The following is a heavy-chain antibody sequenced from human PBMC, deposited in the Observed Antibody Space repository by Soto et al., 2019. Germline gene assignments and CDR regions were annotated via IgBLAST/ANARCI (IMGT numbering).Heavy chain of an antibody. D-gene: IGHD1-1*01. CDR2: IWYDGSNK. CDR3: AKDLGRPGLDAFDI. V-gene: IGHV3-33*06. J-gene: IGHJ3*02. CDR1: GFTFSSYG. Sequence: GGSLRLSCAASGFTFSSYGMHWVRQAPGKGLEWVAVIWYDGSNKYYADSVKGRFTISRDNSKNTLYLQMNSLRAEDTAVYYCAKDLGRPGLDAFDIWGQGTMVTVSS.